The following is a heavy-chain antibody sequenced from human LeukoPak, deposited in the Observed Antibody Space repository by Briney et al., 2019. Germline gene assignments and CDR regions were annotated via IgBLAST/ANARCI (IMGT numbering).Heavy chain of an antibody. J-gene: IGHJ4*02. CDR1: GGSISSYY. CDR3: TRGQKYISGYTVTELGSGYFDY. CDR2: IFYSGRT. D-gene: IGHD5-18*01. Sequence: PSENLSLTCSVSGGSISSYYWSWIRQPPGKGLEWIGYIFYSGRTSYNPSLKSRVTISVDTSKNHFSLTLSSVTAADTAVYYCTRGQKYISGYTVTELGSGYFDYWGQGTLVTVSS. V-gene: IGHV4-59*01.